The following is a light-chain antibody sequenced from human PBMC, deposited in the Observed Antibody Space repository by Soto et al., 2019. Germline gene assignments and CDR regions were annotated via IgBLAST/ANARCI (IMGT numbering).Light chain of an antibody. CDR1: QSVSSSQ. V-gene: IGKV3-20*01. CDR2: AAS. CDR3: QHYGSSPPFT. Sequence: EIVLTQSPGTLSLSPGERATLSCRASQSVSSSQLAWYQQKPGRAPRLLIYAASSTVTGIPDRFSGSGSGTDFTLTISRLEPEDFAVYYCQHYGSSPPFTFGPGTKVDIK. J-gene: IGKJ3*01.